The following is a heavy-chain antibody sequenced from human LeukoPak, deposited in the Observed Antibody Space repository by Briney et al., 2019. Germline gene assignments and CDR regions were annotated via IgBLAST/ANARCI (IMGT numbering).Heavy chain of an antibody. Sequence: GGSLRLSCAASGVTFSSYAMSWVRQAPGKGLEWVSGISGSGGSTYYADSVKGRFTISRDNSKNTLYLQMNSLRAEDTAVHYCAKWSSGSPGDYWGQGTLVTVSS. D-gene: IGHD1-26*01. CDR1: GVTFSSYA. J-gene: IGHJ4*02. CDR3: AKWSSGSPGDY. CDR2: ISGSGGST. V-gene: IGHV3-23*01.